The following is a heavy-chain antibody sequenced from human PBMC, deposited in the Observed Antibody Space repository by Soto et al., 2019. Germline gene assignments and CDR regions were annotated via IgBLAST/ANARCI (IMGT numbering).Heavy chain of an antibody. D-gene: IGHD1-26*01. J-gene: IGHJ4*02. CDR3: AHRPIVGAAI. CDR2: IYHSGST. V-gene: IGHV4-4*02. Sequence: QVQLQESGPGLVKPSGTLSLTCGVFGGSISNSNWWTSVHQPPGKGLEWIGEIYHSGSTNYNSSLMSRVTISLDKVNNQFSLKLTSVTAADTAVYYCAHRPIVGAAIWGQGTLVTVSS. CDR1: GGSISNSNW.